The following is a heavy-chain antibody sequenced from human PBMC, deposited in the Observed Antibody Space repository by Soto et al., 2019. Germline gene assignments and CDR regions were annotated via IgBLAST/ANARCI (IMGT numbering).Heavy chain of an antibody. J-gene: IGHJ5*02. CDR2: ISSSGSTI. D-gene: IGHD2-2*02. CDR3: AREGYCSSTSCYNHWYNWFGP. Sequence: QVQLVESGGGLVKPGGSLRLSCAASGFTFSDYYMSWIRQAPGKGLEWVSYISSSGSTIYYADSVKGRFTISRDNAKNSLYLQMNSLRAEDTAVYYCAREGYCSSTSCYNHWYNWFGPWGQGTLVTVSS. V-gene: IGHV3-11*01. CDR1: GFTFSDYY.